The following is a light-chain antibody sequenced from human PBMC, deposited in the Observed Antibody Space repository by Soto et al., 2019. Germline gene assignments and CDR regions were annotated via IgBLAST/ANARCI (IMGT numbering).Light chain of an antibody. V-gene: IGLV2-14*01. CDR2: DVS. CDR1: SSDVGGYNY. Sequence: QSVLTHPGSVSGYPGQAITISCTVTSSDVGGYNYGSWYQQHPGKAPKLMIYDVSNRPSGVSNRFSGSKSGNTASLTISGLQAEDEADYYCSSYTSSSTYVFGTGTKVTVL. J-gene: IGLJ1*01. CDR3: SSYTSSSTYV.